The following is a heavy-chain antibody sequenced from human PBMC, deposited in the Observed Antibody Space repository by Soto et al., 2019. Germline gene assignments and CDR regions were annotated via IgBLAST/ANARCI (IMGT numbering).Heavy chain of an antibody. CDR2: IWYDGSHE. CDR1: GFTFSSYG. CDR3: ASELGVGSVAGILRL. D-gene: IGHD6-19*01. Sequence: GGSLRLSCAASGFTFSSYGMHWVRQAPGKGLEWVAVIWYDGSHEYYVDSVKGRFTISRDNSKNTFDLQMNGLRVEDTAVYYCASELGVGSVAGILRLWGQGTLVTVSS. V-gene: IGHV3-33*01. J-gene: IGHJ4*02.